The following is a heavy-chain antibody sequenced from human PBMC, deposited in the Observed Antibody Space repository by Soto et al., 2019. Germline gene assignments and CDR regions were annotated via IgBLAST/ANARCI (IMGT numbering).Heavy chain of an antibody. CDR1: GYTFTSYG. CDR2: INAGNGNT. D-gene: IGHD3-22*01. J-gene: IGHJ3*02. V-gene: IGHV1-3*01. Sequence: ASVKVSCKASGYTFTSYGISWVRQAPGQRLEWMGWINAGNGNTKYSQKFQGRVTITRDTSASTAYMELSSLRSEDTAVYYCAREGHYYDSSGYSDAFDIWGQGTMVTVSS. CDR3: AREGHYYDSSGYSDAFDI.